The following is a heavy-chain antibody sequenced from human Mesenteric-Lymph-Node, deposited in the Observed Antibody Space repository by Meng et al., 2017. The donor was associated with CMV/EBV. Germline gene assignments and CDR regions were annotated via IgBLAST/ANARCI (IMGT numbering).Heavy chain of an antibody. V-gene: IGHV1-58*01. D-gene: IGHD1-26*01. CDR2: IVVGSGNT. CDR3: ARGLVGDTSYYFDY. CDR1: GFTFTSSA. J-gene: IGHJ4*02. Sequence: SVKVSCKASGFTFTSSAVQWVRQARGQRLEWIGWIVVGSGNTNYAQKFQERVTITRDMSTSTAYMELSSLTSDDTAVFYCARGLVGDTSYYFDYWGQGTLVTVSS.